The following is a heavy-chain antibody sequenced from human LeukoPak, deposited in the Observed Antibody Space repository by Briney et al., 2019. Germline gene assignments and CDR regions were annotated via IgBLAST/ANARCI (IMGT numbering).Heavy chain of an antibody. CDR3: ARVNTAIYGMDV. J-gene: IGHJ6*02. CDR2: IYYSGST. V-gene: IGHV4-61*01. Sequence: SSETLSLTCTVSGGSVSSGSYYWSWIRQPPGKGLEWIGYIYYSGSTNYNPSLKSRVTISVDTSKNQFSLKLSSVTAADTAVYYCARVNTAIYGMDVWGQGTTVTVSS. CDR1: GGSVSSGSYY. D-gene: IGHD5-18*01.